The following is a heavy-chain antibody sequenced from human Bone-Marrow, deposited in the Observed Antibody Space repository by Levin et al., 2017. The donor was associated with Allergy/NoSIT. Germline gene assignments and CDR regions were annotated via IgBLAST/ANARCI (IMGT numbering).Heavy chain of an antibody. Sequence: WASVKVSCTASGFPFHTSAMTWVRQAPGQGLGWVSSISGDADMTSYADSVKGRFTVSRDNSKNMLFLQMDNLRVEDTAVFYCAKGSSGWFQETDSWGQGTLVTVSS. D-gene: IGHD6-19*01. CDR3: AKGSSGWFQETDS. CDR2: ISGDADMT. J-gene: IGHJ4*02. CDR1: GFPFHTSA. V-gene: IGHV3-23*01.